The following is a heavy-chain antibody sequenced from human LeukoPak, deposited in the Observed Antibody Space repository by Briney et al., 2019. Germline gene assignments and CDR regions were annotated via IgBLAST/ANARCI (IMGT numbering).Heavy chain of an antibody. Sequence: PSEPLSLTCTVSGGSIRSGSHYGAWIRRHPGKGLEWIGRIYNSGSTYYNPFLEKRVTISIDTSKNHFSLKLSALSAADTSVYYCAKRDDSGCNLVDLGGQGTLVTVS. CDR3: AKRDDSGCNLVDL. D-gene: IGHD3-22*01. V-gene: IGHV4-39*02. CDR2: IYNSGST. J-gene: IGHJ4*02. CDR1: GGSIRSGSHY.